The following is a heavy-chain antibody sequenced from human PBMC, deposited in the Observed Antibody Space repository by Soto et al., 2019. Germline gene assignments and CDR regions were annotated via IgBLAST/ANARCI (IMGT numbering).Heavy chain of an antibody. CDR1: GGTFSSYA. Sequence: QVQLVQSGAEVKKPGSSVKVSCKASGGTFSSYAISWVRQAPGQGLEWMGGIIPIFGTANYAQEFQRRVTITADESTSTAYMELSSLRSEDTAVYSCARDCSCGSCYSGAFDIWGQGTMVTVSS. CDR2: IIPIFGTA. V-gene: IGHV1-69*01. J-gene: IGHJ3*02. D-gene: IGHD2-15*01. CDR3: ARDCSCGSCYSGAFDI.